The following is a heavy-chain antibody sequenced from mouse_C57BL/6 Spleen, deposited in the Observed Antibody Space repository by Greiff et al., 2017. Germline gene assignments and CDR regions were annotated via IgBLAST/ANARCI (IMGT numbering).Heavy chain of an antibody. CDR2: LYPGDGDT. D-gene: IGHD1-1*01. Sequence: QVQLQQSGPELVKPGASVKISCKASGYAFSSSWMNWVKQRPGKGLEWIGRLYPGDGDTNYNGKFKGKATLTADKSSSTAYMQLSSLTSEDSAVYFCAGGITTVSWFAYWGQGTLVTVSA. CDR1: GYAFSSSW. CDR3: AGGITTVSWFAY. V-gene: IGHV1-82*01. J-gene: IGHJ3*01.